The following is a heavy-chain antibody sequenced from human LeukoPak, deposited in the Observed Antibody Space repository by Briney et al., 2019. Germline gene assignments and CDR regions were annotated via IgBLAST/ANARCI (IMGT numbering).Heavy chain of an antibody. D-gene: IGHD4/OR15-4a*01. V-gene: IGHV3-66*01. CDR3: ARVAYYRVTMDQITDAFDI. CDR2: IYSDGAT. J-gene: IGHJ3*02. CDR1: GFTVSSYY. Sequence: GGSLRLSCTASGFTVSSYYMAWVRQAPGKELECVSFIYSDGATKYADSVRGRFIISRDNSKSTLFLQMNSLRAEDTALYYCARVAYYRVTMDQITDAFDIWGRGTVVTVSP.